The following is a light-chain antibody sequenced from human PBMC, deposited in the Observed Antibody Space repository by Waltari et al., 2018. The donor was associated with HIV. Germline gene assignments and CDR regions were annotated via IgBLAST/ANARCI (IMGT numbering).Light chain of an antibody. Sequence: QSVLTQPPSASGTPGQRVNISCSGGSSNIGSNPVNWYRQFPGEAPKLLIYTNIQRPSGVPDRFSGSKSGTSASLAISGLQSEDEADFYCAVWDDSLRSVLFGGGTRQTVL. CDR1: SSNIGSNP. J-gene: IGLJ3*02. V-gene: IGLV1-44*01. CDR3: AVWDDSLRSVL. CDR2: TNI.